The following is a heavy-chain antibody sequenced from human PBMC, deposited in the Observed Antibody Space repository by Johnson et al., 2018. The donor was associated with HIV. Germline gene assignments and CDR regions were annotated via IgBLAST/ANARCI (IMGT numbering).Heavy chain of an antibody. CDR1: GFTFSSYD. J-gene: IGHJ3*02. D-gene: IGHD3-16*02. CDR2: IGTAGDT. CDR3: VRDVVSDGRYPPDAFDI. Sequence: VQLVESGGGLVQPGGSLRLSCAASGFTFSSYDMHWVRQATGKGLEWVSAIGTAGDTYYPGSVKGRFTISRENAKNSLFLQVSSLRGDDTAVYYCVRDVVSDGRYPPDAFDIWGQGTMVIVSS. V-gene: IGHV3-13*01.